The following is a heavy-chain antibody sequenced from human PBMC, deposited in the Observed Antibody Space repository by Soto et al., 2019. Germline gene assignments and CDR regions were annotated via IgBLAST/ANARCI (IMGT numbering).Heavy chain of an antibody. V-gene: IGHV3-21*01. CDR2: ISSTTNYI. Sequence: LRLSCSASGFTFTRYSMNWVRQAPGKGLEWVSSISSTTNYIYYADSMKGRFTVSRDNAKNSVYLEMNSLSAEDTAAYYCARESEDLTSNFDYWGQGTLVTVSS. J-gene: IGHJ4*02. CDR3: ARESEDLTSNFDY. CDR1: GFTFTRYS.